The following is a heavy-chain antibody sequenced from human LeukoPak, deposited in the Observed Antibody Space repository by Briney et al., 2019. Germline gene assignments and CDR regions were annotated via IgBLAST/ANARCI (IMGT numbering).Heavy chain of an antibody. Sequence: ASVKVSCKASGYTFTSYYMHWVRQAPGQGLEWMGIINPSGGSTSYAQKFQGRVTMTRDTSTSTVYMELSSLRSEDTAVYYCAREGSVEGNWGLGRGDYYYYYYMDVWGKGTTVPISS. CDR1: GYTFTSYY. V-gene: IGHV1-46*01. CDR2: INPSGGST. CDR3: AREGSVEGNWGLGRGDYYYYYYMDV. D-gene: IGHD7-27*01. J-gene: IGHJ6*03.